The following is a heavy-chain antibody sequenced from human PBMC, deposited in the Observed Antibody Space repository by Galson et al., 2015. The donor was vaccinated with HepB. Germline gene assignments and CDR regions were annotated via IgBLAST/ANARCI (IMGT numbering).Heavy chain of an antibody. Sequence: SLRLSCAASGFTFSGFSINWVRQAPGKGLEWISFISARSTHIYYAQSVKGRFTISRDNATSSVYLEMNSLRVDDTAVYYCARGLTGDYVFDYWGQGPLVTVSS. V-gene: IGHV3-21*06. CDR2: ISARSTHI. CDR1: GFTFSGFS. D-gene: IGHD4-17*01. J-gene: IGHJ4*02. CDR3: ARGLTGDYVFDY.